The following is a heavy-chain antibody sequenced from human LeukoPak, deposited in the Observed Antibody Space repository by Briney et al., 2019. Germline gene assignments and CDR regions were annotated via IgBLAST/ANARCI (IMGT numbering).Heavy chain of an antibody. CDR3: AIDRSGYYHFDY. CDR1: GGSIRSGGYY. V-gene: IGHV4-31*03. Sequence: SQTLSLTCTVSGGSIRSGGYYCTWIRQHPGKGLEWIGYIYHGGSTYYNPSLESRVTISVDTSRNQFSLKLNSVTAADTAVYYCAIDRSGYYHFDYWGQGTLVTVSS. J-gene: IGHJ4*02. D-gene: IGHD3-22*01. CDR2: IYHGGST.